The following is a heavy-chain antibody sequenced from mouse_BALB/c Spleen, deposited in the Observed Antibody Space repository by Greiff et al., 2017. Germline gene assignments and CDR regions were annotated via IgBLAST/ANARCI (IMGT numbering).Heavy chain of an antibody. D-gene: IGHD1-1*01. Sequence: EVKLVESGGDLVKPGGSLKLSCAASGFTFSSYGMSWVRQTPDKRLEWVATISSGGSYTYYPDSVKGRFTISRDNAKNTLYLQMSSLKSEDTAMYYCARQFITTGVAHFDYWGQGTTLTVSS. CDR1: GFTFSSYG. CDR3: ARQFITTGVAHFDY. CDR2: ISSGGSYT. J-gene: IGHJ2*01. V-gene: IGHV5-6*01.